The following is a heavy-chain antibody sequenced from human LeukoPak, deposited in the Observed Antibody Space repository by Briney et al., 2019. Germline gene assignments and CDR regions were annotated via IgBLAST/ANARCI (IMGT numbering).Heavy chain of an antibody. CDR3: ARAQTTYDFWSGGYYFDY. V-gene: IGHV3-23*01. CDR1: GFTFSSYA. J-gene: IGHJ4*02. CDR2: ISGSGGST. D-gene: IGHD3-3*01. Sequence: GGSLRLSCAASGFTFSSYAMSWVRQAPGKGLEWVSAISGSGGSTYYADSVKGRFTISRDNSKNTLYLQMNSLRAEDTAVYYCARAQTTYDFWSGGYYFDYWGQGTLVTVSS.